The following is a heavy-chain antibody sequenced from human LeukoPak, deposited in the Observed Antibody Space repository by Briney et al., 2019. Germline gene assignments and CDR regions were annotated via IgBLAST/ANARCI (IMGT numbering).Heavy chain of an antibody. J-gene: IGHJ5*02. CDR2: IHSSGYT. D-gene: IGHD1-26*01. V-gene: IGHV4-4*09. Sequence: SETLSLTCTVSGGSISSYYWSWIRQPPGQGLEWIAYIHSSGYTNYNPSLKSRVTISVDTSKNQFSLKVASVTAADTAVYYCAKRQGPNSGSYDYFDPWGQGTLVTVSS. CDR1: GGSISSYY. CDR3: AKRQGPNSGSYDYFDP.